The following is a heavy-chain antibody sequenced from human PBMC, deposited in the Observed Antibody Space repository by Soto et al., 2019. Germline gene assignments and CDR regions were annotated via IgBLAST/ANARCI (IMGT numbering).Heavy chain of an antibody. CDR3: ASYAMERFWSGYYRAEYFQH. J-gene: IGHJ1*01. CDR1: GGSISSSSYY. V-gene: IGHV4-39*07. CDR2: IYYSGST. Sequence: SETLSLTCTVSGGSISSSSYYWGWIRQPPGKGLEWIGSIYYSGSTYYNPSLKSRVTISVDTSKNQFSLKLSSVTAADTAVYYCASYAMERFWSGYYRAEYFQHWGQGTLVTVSS. D-gene: IGHD3-3*01.